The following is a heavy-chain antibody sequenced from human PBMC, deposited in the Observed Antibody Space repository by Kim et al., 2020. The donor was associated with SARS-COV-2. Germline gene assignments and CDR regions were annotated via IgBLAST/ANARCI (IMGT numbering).Heavy chain of an antibody. Sequence: GGSLRLSCAASGFTFSDYYMSWIRQAPGKGLEWVSYISSSGSTIYYADSVKGRFTISRDNAKNSLYLQMNSLRAEDTAVYYCASIIVGATMSRGTGDYWGQGTLVTVSS. D-gene: IGHD1-26*01. J-gene: IGHJ4*02. CDR1: GFTFSDYY. CDR3: ASIIVGATMSRGTGDY. V-gene: IGHV3-11*01. CDR2: ISSSGSTI.